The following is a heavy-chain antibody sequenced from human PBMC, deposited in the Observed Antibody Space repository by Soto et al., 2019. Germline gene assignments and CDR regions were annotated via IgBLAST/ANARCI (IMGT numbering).Heavy chain of an antibody. D-gene: IGHD4-17*01. Sequence: SETLSLTCTVSGGSISSYYWSWIRQPPGKGLEWIGYIYYSGSTNYNPSLKSRVTISVDTSKNQFSLKLSSVTAADTAVYYCARVPKYGDYPYYYYYMDVWGKGTTVTVSS. CDR2: IYYSGST. J-gene: IGHJ6*03. V-gene: IGHV4-59*08. CDR1: GGSISSYY. CDR3: ARVPKYGDYPYYYYYMDV.